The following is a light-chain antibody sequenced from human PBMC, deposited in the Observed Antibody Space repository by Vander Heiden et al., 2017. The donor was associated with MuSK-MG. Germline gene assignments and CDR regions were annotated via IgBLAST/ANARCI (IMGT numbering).Light chain of an antibody. V-gene: IGLV3-1*01. Sequence: SYELTQPPSVSVSPGETARITCAGPNLGEKQVCWYQVKPGQSPLLVIVQESRRPSGIYERYSCYHAWLTATRPISGKQSMDEADPSWMEWDSTTAGWVFGGGTKLTVL. CDR2: QES. CDR1: NLGEKQ. CDR3: MEWDSTTAGWV. J-gene: IGLJ3*02.